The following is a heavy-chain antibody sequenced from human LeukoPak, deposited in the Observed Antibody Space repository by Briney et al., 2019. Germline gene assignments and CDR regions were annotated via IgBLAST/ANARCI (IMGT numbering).Heavy chain of an antibody. J-gene: IGHJ4*02. CDR1: GGSFSGYY. V-gene: IGHV4-34*01. CDR2: IYYSGST. CDR3: ARHRYDILTGYPYYFDY. Sequence: SETLSLTCAVYGGSFSGYYWSWIRQPPGKGLEWIGSIYYSGSTYYNPSLKSRVTISVDTSKNQFSLKLSSVTAADTAVYYCARHRYDILTGYPYYFDYWGQGTLVTVSS. D-gene: IGHD3-9*01.